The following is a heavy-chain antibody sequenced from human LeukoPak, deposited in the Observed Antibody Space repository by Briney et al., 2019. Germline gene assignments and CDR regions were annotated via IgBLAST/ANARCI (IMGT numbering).Heavy chain of an antibody. CDR1: GFTVSSNY. D-gene: IGHD6-19*01. J-gene: IGHJ6*02. CDR2: IYSGGSA. V-gene: IGHV3-53*01. CDR3: ARVSAAPVAVAGLDV. Sequence: PGGSLRLSCAASGFTVSSNYMSWVRQAPGKGLEWVSVIYSGGSAYYADSVKGRFTISRDNSKNTLYLQMNSLRAEDTAVYYCARVSAAPVAVAGLDVWGQGTTVTVS.